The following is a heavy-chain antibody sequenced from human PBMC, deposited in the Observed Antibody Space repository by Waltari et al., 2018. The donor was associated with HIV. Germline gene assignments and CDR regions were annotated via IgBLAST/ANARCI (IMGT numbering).Heavy chain of an antibody. V-gene: IGHV1-69*04. J-gene: IGHJ6*02. CDR3: ARVSTVGYYYGMDV. D-gene: IGHD4-17*01. CDR1: GGAFQNYD. CDR2: IIPLLKIA. Sequence: QVRLVQSGAEVKEPGSLVNVSCEASGGAFQNYDTSWVRQAPGQGLEWVGRIIPLLKIADYAQNYQGRVTITADKSTSTAYMELSSLRSEDTAVYYCARVSTVGYYYGMDVWGQGTTVTVSS.